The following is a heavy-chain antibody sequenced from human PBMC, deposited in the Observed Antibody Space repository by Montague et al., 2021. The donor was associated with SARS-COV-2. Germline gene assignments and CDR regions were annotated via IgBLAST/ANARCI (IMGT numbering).Heavy chain of an antibody. J-gene: IGHJ4*02. CDR1: GDSIISTVYY. D-gene: IGHD3-10*01. CDR3: VRVAWFGELSLADY. V-gene: IGHV4-39*07. CDR2: IYHTGIT. Sequence: SETLSLTCTVAGDSIISTVYYWGWMRQPPGKRLEWIGTIYHTGITHYNPSLKSRVTLSVETSKNQLSLNVTSVTAADTAVYFCVRVAWFGELSLADYWGQGTMVAVSS.